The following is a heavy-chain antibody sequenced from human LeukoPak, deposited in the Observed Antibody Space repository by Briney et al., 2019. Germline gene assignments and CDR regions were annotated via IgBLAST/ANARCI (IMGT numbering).Heavy chain of an antibody. CDR3: VSRIADTNVYYYFDS. D-gene: IGHD2-8*01. J-gene: IGHJ4*02. CDR2: ISRSADQT. CDR1: GFTFSSYG. Sequence: PGGSLRLSCEASGFTFSSYGMAWVRQAPGKGLEWVSLISRSADQTYYADSGKGRFTISRDNSKNTLFLQMNSLRAEDTAVYFCVSRIADTNVYYYFDSWGQGALVTVSS. V-gene: IGHV3-23*01.